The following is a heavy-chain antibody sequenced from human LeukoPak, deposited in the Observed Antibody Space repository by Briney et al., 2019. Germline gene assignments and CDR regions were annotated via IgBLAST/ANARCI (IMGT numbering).Heavy chain of an antibody. CDR1: GYTFTGYY. D-gene: IGHD2-15*01. CDR2: INPSGGST. Sequence: ASVKVSCKASGYTFTGYYMHWVRQAPGQGLEWMGIINPSGGSTSYAQKFQGRVTMTRDTSTSTVYMELSSLRSEDTAVYYCARPSYCSGGSCLLLVYWGQGTLVTVSS. J-gene: IGHJ4*02. V-gene: IGHV1-46*01. CDR3: ARPSYCSGGSCLLLVY.